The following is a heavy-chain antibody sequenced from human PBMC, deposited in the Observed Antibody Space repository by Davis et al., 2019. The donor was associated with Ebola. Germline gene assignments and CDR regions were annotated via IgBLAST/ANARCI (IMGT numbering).Heavy chain of an antibody. D-gene: IGHD3-10*01. Sequence: AASVKVSCKASGYTFTSYGITWVRQAPGQGLEWMGWISAYNGNIKYAQKFQGRVTMTTDTSTSTAYMELRNLRSEDTAVYYCARDTGMVTGYYEDVWGQGTTVTVSS. CDR3: ARDTGMVTGYYEDV. CDR1: GYTFTSYG. V-gene: IGHV1-18*01. J-gene: IGHJ6*03. CDR2: ISAYNGNI.